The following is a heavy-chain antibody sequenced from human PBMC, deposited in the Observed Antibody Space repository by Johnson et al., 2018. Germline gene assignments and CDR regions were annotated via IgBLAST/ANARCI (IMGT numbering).Heavy chain of an antibody. CDR1: EFSFSTYG. J-gene: IGHJ6*03. Sequence: QVQLVQSGGGVVQXGRSLRLSCVASEFSFSTYGMHWVRQAPGKGLEWVAVIGHDGGNRYYADSVKGRFTLSRDNSENTLYLQMNSLRDEDTAVYYCARGSHWSGVVYYYYYYMDVWGPGTTVNVAS. D-gene: IGHD3-3*01. CDR3: ARGSHWSGVVYYYYYYMDV. V-gene: IGHV3-33*01. CDR2: IGHDGGNR.